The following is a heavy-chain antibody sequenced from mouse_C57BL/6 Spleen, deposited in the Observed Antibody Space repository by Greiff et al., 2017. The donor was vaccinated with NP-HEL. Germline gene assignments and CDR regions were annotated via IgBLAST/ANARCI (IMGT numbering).Heavy chain of an antibody. V-gene: IGHV1-39*01. D-gene: IGHD1-1*01. Sequence: EVQLQPSGPELVKPGASVKLSCKASGYSFTDYNLNWVQQSNGQSLEWIGVINPNCGTTSYNQNFKDNATLTVDQASSTAYMQLNSLTSEDSAVYYCARDYYGSFDYWGQGTTLTVSS. J-gene: IGHJ2*01. CDR1: GYSFTDYN. CDR2: INPNCGTT. CDR3: ARDYYGSFDY.